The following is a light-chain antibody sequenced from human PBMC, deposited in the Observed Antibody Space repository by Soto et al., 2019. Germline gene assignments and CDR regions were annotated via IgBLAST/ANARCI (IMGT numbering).Light chain of an antibody. CDR2: EVT. CDR3: HSYAGSKNFEGV. CDR1: SSDIGGYDY. V-gene: IGLV2-8*01. J-gene: IGLJ2*01. Sequence: QSALTQPPSASGSPGQSVTISCTGTSSDIGGYDYVSWYQQHPGKAPKLMIYEVTKRPSGVPDRFSGSKSGNTASLTVSGLQAEDEADYYRHSYAGSKNFEGVFRGGTKLTVL.